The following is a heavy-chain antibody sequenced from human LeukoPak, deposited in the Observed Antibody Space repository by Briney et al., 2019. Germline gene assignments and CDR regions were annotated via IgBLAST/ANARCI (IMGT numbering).Heavy chain of an antibody. CDR2: INPSGGST. V-gene: IGHV1-46*01. J-gene: IGHJ3*02. D-gene: IGHD6-13*01. Sequence: ASVKVSCKASGYTFTSYYMHWVRQAPGQGLEWMGIINPSGGSTSYAQKFQGRVTITRDTSASTAYTELSSLRSEDTAVYYCAGPLAADDAFDIWGQGTMVTVSS. CDR3: AGPLAADDAFDI. CDR1: GYTFTSYY.